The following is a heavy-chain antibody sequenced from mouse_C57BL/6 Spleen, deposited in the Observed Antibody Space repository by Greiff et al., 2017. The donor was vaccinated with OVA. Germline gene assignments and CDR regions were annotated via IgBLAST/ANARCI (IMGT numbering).Heavy chain of an antibody. V-gene: IGHV5-16*01. CDR1: GFTFSDYY. CDR3: ARGKGLLRGFDY. CDR2: INYDGSST. D-gene: IGHD1-1*01. J-gene: IGHJ2*01. Sequence: EVNVVESEGGLVQPGSSMKLSCTASGFTFSDYYMAWVRQVPEKGLEWVANINYDGSSTYYLDSLKSRFIISRDNAKNILYLQMSSLKSEDTATYYCARGKGLLRGFDYWGQGTTLTVSS.